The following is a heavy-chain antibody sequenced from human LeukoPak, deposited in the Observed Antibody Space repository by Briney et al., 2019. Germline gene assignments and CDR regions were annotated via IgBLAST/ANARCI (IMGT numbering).Heavy chain of an antibody. CDR3: ARDYYDSSGYYYPDY. D-gene: IGHD3-22*01. CDR2: INPSGGST. V-gene: IGHV1-46*01. CDR1: GYTFTSHY. J-gene: IGHJ4*02. Sequence: GASVKVSCKASGYTFTSHYIHWVRQAPGQGLEWMGIINPSGGSTSYAQKFQGRVTMTRDTSTSTVYMELSSLRSEDTAVYYCARDYYDSSGYYYPDYWGQGTLVTVSS.